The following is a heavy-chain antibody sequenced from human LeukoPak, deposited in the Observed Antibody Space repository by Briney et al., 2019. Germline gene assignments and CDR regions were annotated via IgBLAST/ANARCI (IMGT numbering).Heavy chain of an antibody. J-gene: IGHJ4*02. CDR3: ARGHCSSTSCPGY. V-gene: IGHV3-21*01. CDR2: ISSSSSYI. CDR1: GFTISSYS. D-gene: IGHD2-2*01. Sequence: GSLRLCCAASGFTISSYSMNWVRQAPGKGLEWASSISSSSSYIYYADSEKGRFTISRDNTKNSLYLQMNSLRAEDTAVYYCARGHCSSTSCPGYWGQATLVTVSS.